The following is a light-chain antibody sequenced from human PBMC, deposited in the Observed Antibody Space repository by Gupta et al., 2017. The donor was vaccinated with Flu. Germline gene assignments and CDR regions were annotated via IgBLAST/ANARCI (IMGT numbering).Light chain of an antibody. Sequence: DIQMTQSPSTLSASVGDRVIITCRASQSLSRWLAWYQQKPRKAPKLLIYGASTLESGVPSRFSGSGSGTEFTLTITSLQPDDFATYVCQQYNSFPYTFGLGTXLETK. CDR3: QQYNSFPYT. V-gene: IGKV1-5*03. J-gene: IGKJ2*01. CDR2: GAS. CDR1: QSLSRW.